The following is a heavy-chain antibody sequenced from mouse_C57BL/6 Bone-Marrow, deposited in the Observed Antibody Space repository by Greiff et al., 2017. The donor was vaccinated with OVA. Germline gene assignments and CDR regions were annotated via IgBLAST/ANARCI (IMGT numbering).Heavy chain of an antibody. D-gene: IGHD3-3*01. V-gene: IGHV3-6*01. Sequence: EVQLQESGPGLVKPSQSLSLTCSVTGYSITSGYYWNWIRQFPGNKQEWMGYISYDGSTNYNQSFKNRTTITGDTSTTQFFLKLNSWTTEDTAAYYCARAPGPYYFDDWGQGTTLTVSS. CDR1: GYSITSGYY. J-gene: IGHJ2*01. CDR2: ISYDGST. CDR3: ARAPGPYYFDD.